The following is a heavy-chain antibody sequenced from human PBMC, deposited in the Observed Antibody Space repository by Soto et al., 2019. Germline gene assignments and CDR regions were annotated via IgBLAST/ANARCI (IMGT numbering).Heavy chain of an antibody. CDR2: IKSKTDGGTT. CDR3: TTGSNDGYGMDV. Sequence: EVQLVESGGGLVKPGGSLRLSCAASGFTFSNAWMKWVRQAPGKGLEWVGRIKSKTDGGTTDYAAPVKGRFTISRDDSKNTLYLQMNSLKTEDTAGYYCTTGSNDGYGMDVWGQGTTVTVSS. D-gene: IGHD1-1*01. J-gene: IGHJ6*02. CDR1: GFTFSNAW. V-gene: IGHV3-15*07.